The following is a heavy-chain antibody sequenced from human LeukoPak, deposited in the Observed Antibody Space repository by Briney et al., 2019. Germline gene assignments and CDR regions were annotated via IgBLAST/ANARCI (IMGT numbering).Heavy chain of an antibody. CDR3: ARVEVDVDIVATIRGYYFGY. CDR2: IYYSGST. J-gene: IGHJ4*02. CDR1: GGSISSGGYY. D-gene: IGHD5-12*01. Sequence: SETLSLTCTVSGGSISSGGYYWSWIRQHPGKGLEWIGYIYYSGSTYYNPSLKSRVTISVDTSKNQFSLKLSSVTAADTAVYYCARVEVDVDIVATIRGYYFGYWGQGTLVTVSS. V-gene: IGHV4-31*03.